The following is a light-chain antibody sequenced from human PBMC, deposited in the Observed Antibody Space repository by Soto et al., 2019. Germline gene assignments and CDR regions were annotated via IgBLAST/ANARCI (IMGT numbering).Light chain of an antibody. CDR2: RNN. J-gene: IGLJ1*01. Sequence: QSVLTQPPSASGTPGQRVTISCSGSSSNIGSNYAYWYQQLPGTAPKLLIYRNNQRPSGVPDRFSGSKSGTSASLAISGLRSEDEADYSCEAWDDRLSGRYVFGTGTKVTIL. CDR3: EAWDDRLSGRYV. CDR1: SSNIGSNY. V-gene: IGLV1-47*01.